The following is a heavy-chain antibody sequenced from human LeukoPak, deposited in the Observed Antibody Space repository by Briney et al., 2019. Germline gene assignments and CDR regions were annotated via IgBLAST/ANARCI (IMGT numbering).Heavy chain of an antibody. CDR1: GFTFSSYN. D-gene: IGHD1-26*01. Sequence: GGSLRLSCVASGFTFSSYNMNWVRQAPGKGPEWVSSISSSSRYIYYTDSVKGRFTISRDNAKNSLYLQMNSLRAEDTAVYYCARDLSVGSKPDLGFDYWGQGTLVTVSS. CDR3: ARDLSVGSKPDLGFDY. J-gene: IGHJ4*02. CDR2: ISSSSRYI. V-gene: IGHV3-21*01.